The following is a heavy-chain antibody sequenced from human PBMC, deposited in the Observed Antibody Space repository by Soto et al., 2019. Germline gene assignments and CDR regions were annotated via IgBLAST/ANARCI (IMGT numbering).Heavy chain of an antibody. CDR2: INHSGST. CDR3: AILTAVTEKSGVLDWFDP. J-gene: IGHJ5*02. V-gene: IGHV4-34*01. D-gene: IGHD4-17*01. Sequence: QVQLQQWGAGLLKPSETLSLTCAVYGGSFSGYYWSWIRQPPGKGLEWIGEINHSGSTNYNPSLKSRVTISVDPSKNQFSLKLSSVTAADTAVYYCAILTAVTEKSGVLDWFDPWGQGTLVTVSS. CDR1: GGSFSGYY.